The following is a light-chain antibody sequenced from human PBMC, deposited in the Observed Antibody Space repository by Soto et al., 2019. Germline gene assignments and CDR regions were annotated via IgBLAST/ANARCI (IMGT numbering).Light chain of an antibody. V-gene: IGKV3D-20*02. J-gene: IGKJ1*01. Sequence: ENVLTQSPGTLSLSPGERVTLSCRSSQDIRSHLAWYQQKPGQAPRLLIFDASSRATGIPDRFSGSGSGTDFTLSISRLEPEDFAVYYCQKYNNWPRKFGQGTKVDIK. CDR3: QKYNNWPRK. CDR2: DAS. CDR1: QDIRSH.